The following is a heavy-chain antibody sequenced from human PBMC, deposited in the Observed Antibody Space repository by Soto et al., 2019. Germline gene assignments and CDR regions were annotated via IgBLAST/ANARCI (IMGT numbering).Heavy chain of an antibody. CDR2: IIPILGIA. J-gene: IGHJ4*02. V-gene: IGHV1-69*02. CDR3: ASPLNSYGSGSYNY. D-gene: IGHD3-10*01. Sequence: SVKVSCKASGGTFSSYTISWVRQAPGQGLEWMGRIIPILGIANYAQKFQGRVTIAADKSTSTAYMELSSLRSEDTAVYYCASPLNSYGSGSYNYWGQGTLVTVSS. CDR1: GGTFSSYT.